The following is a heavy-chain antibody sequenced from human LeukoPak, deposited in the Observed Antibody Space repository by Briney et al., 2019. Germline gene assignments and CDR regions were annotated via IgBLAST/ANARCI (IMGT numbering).Heavy chain of an antibody. D-gene: IGHD1-1*01. CDR2: IIPILNIP. Sequence: SVKVSCKASGGTFDNSAINWVRQAPGQGLEWMGRIIPILNIPNYAQKLQGRVTIAADKSTSTAYMELSSVRSDDTAVYYCAREKMEVGYYGLDVWGQGTTVTVSS. V-gene: IGHV1-69*04. CDR1: GGTFDNSA. J-gene: IGHJ6*02. CDR3: AREKMEVGYYGLDV.